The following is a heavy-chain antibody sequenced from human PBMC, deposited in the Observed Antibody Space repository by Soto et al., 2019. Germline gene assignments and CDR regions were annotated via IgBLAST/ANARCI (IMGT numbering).Heavy chain of an antibody. V-gene: IGHV3-66*01. Sequence: PGGSLRLSCAASGFTVSSNYMSWVRQAPGKGLEWVSVIYSGGSAYYADSVKGRFTISRDNSKNTLYLQMNSLRAEDTAVYYCAKLQLEWLRFNYYYGMDVWGQGTTVTVSS. CDR3: AKLQLEWLRFNYYYGMDV. D-gene: IGHD5-12*01. CDR2: IYSGGSA. J-gene: IGHJ6*02. CDR1: GFTVSSNY.